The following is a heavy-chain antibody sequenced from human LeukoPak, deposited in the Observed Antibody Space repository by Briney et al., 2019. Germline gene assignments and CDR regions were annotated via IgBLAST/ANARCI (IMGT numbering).Heavy chain of an antibody. CDR2: TRNKAKSYTT. J-gene: IGHJ4*02. D-gene: IGHD4-17*01. Sequence: GGSLRLSCAASGFTFSDHYMDWVRQAPGKGLEWVGRTRNKAKSYTTEYAASVKGRFTISRDGSKSSLYLQMKSLKTEDTAVYYCTRVTTLTDYYYHYWGQGTLVTVSS. V-gene: IGHV3-72*01. CDR3: TRVTTLTDYYYHY. CDR1: GFTFSDHY.